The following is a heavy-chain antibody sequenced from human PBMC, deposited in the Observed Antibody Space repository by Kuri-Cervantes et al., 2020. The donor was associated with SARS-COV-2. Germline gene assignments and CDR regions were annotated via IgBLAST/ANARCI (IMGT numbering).Heavy chain of an antibody. CDR3: AKPGSVRGIIREDHYGLDV. D-gene: IGHD3-10*01. V-gene: IGHV3-30*18. CDR2: ISYDGRDT. J-gene: IGHJ6*02. Sequence: LSLTCVASELNFRYYGMYWVRQAPGKGLEWVAVISYDGRDTYYGDSVKGRFTISRDNSKNTLYLQMNSLRPEDTGVYYCAKPGSVRGIIREDHYGLDVWGQGTTVTVSS. CDR1: ELNFRYYG.